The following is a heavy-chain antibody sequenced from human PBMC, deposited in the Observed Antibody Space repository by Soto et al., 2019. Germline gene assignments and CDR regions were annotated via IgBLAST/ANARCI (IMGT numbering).Heavy chain of an antibody. CDR2: IYSGGST. CDR3: ARGPGGFGDFSIDY. D-gene: IGHD3-10*01. J-gene: IGHJ4*02. Sequence: QVQLQESGPGLVKPAETLSLSCGVSGGSISQYYWSWIRQPAGKGLEWIGRIYSGGSTNYNPSLESRVTMSVDTSKNQFSLKRSSVTAADTAVYYWARGPGGFGDFSIDYWGQGTLVTVSS. V-gene: IGHV4-4*07. CDR1: GGSISQYY.